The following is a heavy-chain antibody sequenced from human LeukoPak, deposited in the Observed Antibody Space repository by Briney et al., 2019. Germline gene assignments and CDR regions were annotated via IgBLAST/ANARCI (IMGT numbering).Heavy chain of an antibody. V-gene: IGHV3-23*01. CDR2: ISGSGGST. CDR1: GFTFSSYA. J-gene: IGHJ4*02. Sequence: GGTLRLSCAASGFTFSSYAMSWVRQAPGKGLEWVSAISGSGGSTYYADSVKGRFTISRDNSKNTLYLQMNSLRAEDTAVYYCAKDRYDSSGYLDYWGQGTLVTVSS. D-gene: IGHD3-22*01. CDR3: AKDRYDSSGYLDY.